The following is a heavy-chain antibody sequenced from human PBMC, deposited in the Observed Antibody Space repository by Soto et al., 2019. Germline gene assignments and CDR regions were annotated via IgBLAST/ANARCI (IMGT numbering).Heavy chain of an antibody. Sequence: ASVKVSCKASGYTFTTYGICWVRQAPGQGLEWMGWISAYNGDTKYARNFQGRVTMTTDTSTSTAYMELRSLRAEDTAVYYCVRGFYHDSSGYYEPFEYWGQGTLVTVSS. V-gene: IGHV1-18*01. CDR2: ISAYNGDT. D-gene: IGHD3-22*01. CDR1: GYTFTTYG. J-gene: IGHJ4*02. CDR3: VRGFYHDSSGYYEPFEY.